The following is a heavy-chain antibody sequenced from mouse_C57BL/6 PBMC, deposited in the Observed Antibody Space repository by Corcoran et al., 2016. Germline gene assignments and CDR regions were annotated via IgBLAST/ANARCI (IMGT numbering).Heavy chain of an antibody. Sequence: QIQLVQSGPELKKPGETVKISCKASGYTFTTYGMSWVKQAPGKGLKWMGWINTYSGVPTYADDFKGRFAFSLETSASTAYLQINNLKNEDTATYFCAREELRPYWYFDVWGTGTTVTVSS. CDR1: GYTFTTYG. V-gene: IGHV9-3*01. J-gene: IGHJ1*03. D-gene: IGHD1-1*01. CDR3: AREELRPYWYFDV. CDR2: INTYSGVP.